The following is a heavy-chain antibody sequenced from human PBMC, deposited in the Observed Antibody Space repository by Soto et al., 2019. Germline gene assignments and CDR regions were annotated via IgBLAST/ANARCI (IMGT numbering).Heavy chain of an antibody. CDR2: IYYSGST. CDR3: ARCSEWLANFDY. V-gene: IGHV4-31*03. D-gene: IGHD5-12*01. CDR1: GGSISSGGYY. Sequence: QVQLQESGPGRVKPSQTLSITCTVSGGSISSGGYYWSWVRQHPGKGLEWIGYIYYSGSTYYNPSLKSRVTISVDTSKIQFALKLSSVTAADTAVYYCARCSEWLANFDYWGQGTLVTVSS. J-gene: IGHJ4*02.